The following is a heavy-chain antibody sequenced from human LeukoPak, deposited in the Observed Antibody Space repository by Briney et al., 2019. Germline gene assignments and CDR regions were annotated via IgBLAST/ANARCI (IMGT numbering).Heavy chain of an antibody. J-gene: IGHJ6*02. CDR3: ARGVVVYGMDV. D-gene: IGHD3-22*01. CDR2: MYYSGST. CDR1: GGSISRSGYY. V-gene: IGHV4-39*01. Sequence: SETLSLTCTVSGGSISRSGYYWGWVRQPPGKGLEWIGYMYYSGSTYYNPSLKSRVTVSSDTSKNQFSLKLSSVTAADTAVYYCARGVVVYGMDVWGQGTTVTVSS.